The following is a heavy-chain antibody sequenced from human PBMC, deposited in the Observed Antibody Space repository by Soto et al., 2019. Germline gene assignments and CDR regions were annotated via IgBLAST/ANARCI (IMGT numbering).Heavy chain of an antibody. CDR2: ISAYNGNT. V-gene: IGHV1-18*01. Sequence: ASVKVSCKASGYTFTSYGISWVRQAPGQGLEGMGWISAYNGNTNYAQKLQGRVTMTTDTSTSTAYMELRSLRSDDTAVYYCAREQALVGATTRYYDFYGMPVWGQGTTVTVSS. CDR1: GYTFTSYG. D-gene: IGHD1-26*01. CDR3: AREQALVGATTRYYDFYGMPV. J-gene: IGHJ6*02.